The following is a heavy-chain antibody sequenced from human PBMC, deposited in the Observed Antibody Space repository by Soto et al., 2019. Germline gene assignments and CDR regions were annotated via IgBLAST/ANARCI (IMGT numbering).Heavy chain of an antibody. J-gene: IGHJ6*02. CDR1: GFTFSSYG. D-gene: IGHD2-2*01. Sequence: GGSLRLSCAASGFTFSSYGMHWVRQAPGKGLEWVAVIWYDGSNKYYADSVKGRFTISRDNSKNTLYLQMNSLRAEDTAVYYCARDPHSVPAAMHGMDVWGQGTTVTVSS. V-gene: IGHV3-33*01. CDR3: ARDPHSVPAAMHGMDV. CDR2: IWYDGSNK.